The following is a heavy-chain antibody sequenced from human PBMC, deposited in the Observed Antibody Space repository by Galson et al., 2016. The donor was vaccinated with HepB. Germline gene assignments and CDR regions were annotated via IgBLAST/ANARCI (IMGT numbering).Heavy chain of an antibody. D-gene: IGHD2-2*02. CDR1: GVIFSIYT. CDR2: VIPVIGKA. Sequence: SVTVSCKASGVIFSIYTITWIRQAPGQGLEWMGGVIPVIGKATYAQKFQGRVTITADNSTDTAYMHLSSLRSEDTAVYYWARSHYTSQSFYEAHYFDFWGQGTLVTVSS. CDR3: ARSHYTSQSFYEAHYFDF. J-gene: IGHJ4*02. V-gene: IGHV1-69*10.